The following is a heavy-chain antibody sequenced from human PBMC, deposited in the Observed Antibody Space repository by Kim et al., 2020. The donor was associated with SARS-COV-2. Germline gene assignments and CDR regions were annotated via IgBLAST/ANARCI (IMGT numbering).Heavy chain of an antibody. CDR3: ARGSQLWLMRYGMDV. D-gene: IGHD5-18*01. J-gene: IGHJ6*02. CDR2: INTNTGNP. V-gene: IGHV7-4-1*02. CDR1: GYTFTSYA. Sequence: ASVKVSCKASGYTFTSYAMNWVRQAPGQGLEWMGWINTNTGNPTYAQGFTGRFVFSLDTSVSTAYLQISSLKAEDTAVYYCARGSQLWLMRYGMDVWGQGTTVTVSS.